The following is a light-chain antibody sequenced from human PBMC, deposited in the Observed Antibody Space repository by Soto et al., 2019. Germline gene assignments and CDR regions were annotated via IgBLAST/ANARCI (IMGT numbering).Light chain of an antibody. Sequence: EIVMPQSPVTLSVSPGDRATLSCRASQSVNSNLAWYQQKPGQTPKLRIYVSSTRSTGIPARFGGSGSGTEFTLTISSLQSEDCAVYYCQQYNVWPLTFGGGTKVEFK. J-gene: IGKJ4*01. CDR3: QQYNVWPLT. CDR2: VSS. V-gene: IGKV3-15*01. CDR1: QSVNSN.